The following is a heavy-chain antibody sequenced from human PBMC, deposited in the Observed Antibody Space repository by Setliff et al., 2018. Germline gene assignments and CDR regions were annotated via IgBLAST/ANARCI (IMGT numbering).Heavy chain of an antibody. CDR3: ANAEVVVAP. Sequence: ASVKVSCKASGYTFTNYGINWVRQAPGQRLEWMGCINPNSGDTTFAQKFQGRVTITRDTSNSTDYMDLSRLRYEDTAVYYCANAEVVVAPWGQGTLVTVSS. CDR2: INPNSGDT. J-gene: IGHJ4*02. CDR1: GYTFTNYG. D-gene: IGHD2-15*01. V-gene: IGHV1-2*02.